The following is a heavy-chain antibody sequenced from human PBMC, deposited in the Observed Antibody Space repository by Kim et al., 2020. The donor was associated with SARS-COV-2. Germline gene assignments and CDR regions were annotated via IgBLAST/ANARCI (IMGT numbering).Heavy chain of an antibody. CDR3: ASWYFDY. CDR2: IYYRSEWFH. J-gene: IGHJ4*02. V-gene: IGHV6-1*01. Sequence: SQTLSLTCAISGDSVSNNNSAWHWIRQSPAGGLEWLGKIYYRSEWFHDYGASVRSRITINLDTSKNQFSLQLNSVTPEDTALYYCASWYFDYWGQGTPVT. CDR1: GDSVSNNNSA.